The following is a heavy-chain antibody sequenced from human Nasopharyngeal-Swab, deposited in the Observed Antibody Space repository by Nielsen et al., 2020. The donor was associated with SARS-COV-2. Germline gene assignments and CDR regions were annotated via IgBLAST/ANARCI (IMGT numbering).Heavy chain of an antibody. Sequence: GESLKISCAASGFTFNTYAISWVRQAPGKGLEWVSVISGSDHSTKYADSVKGRFTISRDNSKNTVNLQMNSLRAEDTAIYYCAKDRDSGDDSDDYYHYYGMDVWGQGTTVTVSS. CDR2: ISGSDHST. CDR3: AKDRDSGDDSDDYYHYYGMDV. CDR1: GFTFNTYA. D-gene: IGHD5-12*01. V-gene: IGHV3-23*01. J-gene: IGHJ6*02.